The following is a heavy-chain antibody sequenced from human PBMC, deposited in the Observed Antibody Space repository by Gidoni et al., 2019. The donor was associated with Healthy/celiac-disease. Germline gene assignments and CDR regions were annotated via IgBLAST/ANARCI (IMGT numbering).Heavy chain of an antibody. CDR2: IYYSGST. J-gene: IGHJ4*02. CDR1: GASIRRGGYY. D-gene: IGHD2-21*02. CDR3: ARDQGYCGGDCYSGFDY. Sequence: QVQLQESGPGLVQPSQTLSLTCTVSGASIRRGGYYWSWIRQHPGKGLEWIGYIYYSGSTDYNPSLKSRVTISVDTSKNQFSLKLSSVTAADTAVYYCARDQGYCGGDCYSGFDYWGQGTLVTVSS. V-gene: IGHV4-31*03.